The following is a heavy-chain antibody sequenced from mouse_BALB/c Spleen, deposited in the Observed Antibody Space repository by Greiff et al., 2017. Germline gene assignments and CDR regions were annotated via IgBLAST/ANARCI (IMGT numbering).Heavy chain of an antibody. J-gene: IGHJ3*01. D-gene: IGHD2-4*01. V-gene: IGHV1-20*02. Sequence: EVMLVESGPELVKPGASVKISCKASGYSFTGYFMNWVMQSHGKSLEWIGRINPYNGDTFYNQKFKGKATLTVDKSSSTAHMELRSLASEDSAVYYCARPDDYDLAYWGQGTLVTVSA. CDR3: ARPDDYDLAY. CDR1: GYSFTGYF. CDR2: INPYNGDT.